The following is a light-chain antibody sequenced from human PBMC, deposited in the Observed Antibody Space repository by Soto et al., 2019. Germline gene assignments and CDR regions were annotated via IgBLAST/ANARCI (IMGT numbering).Light chain of an antibody. CDR2: AAS. Sequence: DIQMTQSPSSLSASVGDRVTITCWASQSISFYLNWYQQKPGKAPKLLIYAASTLQSGVPPRFSGSGSGAAFTLTINSLQPEDFATYFCQQNYNIPRTFGQGTKVEIK. V-gene: IGKV1-39*01. CDR1: QSISFY. CDR3: QQNYNIPRT. J-gene: IGKJ1*01.